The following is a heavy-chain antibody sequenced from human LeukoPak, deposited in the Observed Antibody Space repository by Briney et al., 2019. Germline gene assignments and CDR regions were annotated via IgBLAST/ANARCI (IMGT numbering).Heavy chain of an antibody. CDR3: ARRFGSVTSMHGIDY. CDR1: GFTFTTYW. V-gene: IGHV3-7*01. CDR2: IKQDGSEK. J-gene: IGHJ4*02. Sequence: GGSLRLPCTASGFTFTTYWMNWVRQAPGKGLEWVANIKQDGSEKNYVDSVRGRFTISRDNAKNSLYLQMNSLRAEDTAVYYCARRFGSVTSMHGIDYWGQGTLVTVSS. D-gene: IGHD3-10*01.